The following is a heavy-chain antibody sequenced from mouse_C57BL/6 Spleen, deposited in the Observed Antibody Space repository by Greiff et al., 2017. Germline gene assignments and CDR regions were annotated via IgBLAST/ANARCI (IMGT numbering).Heavy chain of an antibody. CDR1: GYTFTNYW. V-gene: IGHV1-63*01. Sequence: VQRVESGAELVRPGTSVKMSCKASGYTFTNYWIGWAKQRPGHGLEWIGDIYPGGGYTNYNEKFKGKATLTADKSSSTAYMQFSSLTSEDSAIYYCARSGGTRYAMDYWGQGTSVTVSS. CDR2: IYPGGGYT. J-gene: IGHJ4*01. D-gene: IGHD4-1*01. CDR3: ARSGGTRYAMDY.